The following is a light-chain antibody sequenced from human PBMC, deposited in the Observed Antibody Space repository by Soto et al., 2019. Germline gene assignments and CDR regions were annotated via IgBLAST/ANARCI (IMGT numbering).Light chain of an antibody. CDR2: DAY. Sequence: EIVLTQSPGTLSLSQVERATLSCRASQSVDRYVAWYQQKLGQAPRLLIYDAYTRATGVAARFTGSGSATDFSLTITSLEPEDFAVYYCQQRAKWPSTFGPGTKVDIK. CDR3: QQRAKWPST. J-gene: IGKJ2*02. CDR1: QSVDRY. V-gene: IGKV3-11*01.